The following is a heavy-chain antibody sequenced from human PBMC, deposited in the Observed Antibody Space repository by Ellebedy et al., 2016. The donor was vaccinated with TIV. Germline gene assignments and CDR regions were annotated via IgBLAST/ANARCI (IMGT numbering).Heavy chain of an antibody. Sequence: PGGSLRLSCAASGFTFSTYWMSWVRQAPGKGLEWVANMNQVGSEQYYVDSVKGRFTISRDNAKRSLYLQMNSLRAEDTAAYYCARDPNSPGDTGYGDYWGQGAVVTVSS. CDR3: ARDPNSPGDTGYGDY. V-gene: IGHV3-7*03. CDR1: GFTFSTYW. D-gene: IGHD5-12*01. CDR2: MNQVGSEQ. J-gene: IGHJ4*02.